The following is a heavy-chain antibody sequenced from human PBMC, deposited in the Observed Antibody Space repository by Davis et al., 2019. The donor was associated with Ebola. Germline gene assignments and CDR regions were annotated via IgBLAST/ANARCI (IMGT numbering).Heavy chain of an antibody. V-gene: IGHV3-7*03. CDR3: ARDRRFLEWKRDRAYGMDV. J-gene: IGHJ6*02. Sequence: LSLSCAASGFTFSRYWMSWVRQGPGKGLEWVANITQEGSEKSYADSVKGRFTISRDNAKNSLYLQMNILRAEDTAVYYCARDRRFLEWKRDRAYGMDVWGQGTTVTVSS. CDR1: GFTFSRYW. CDR2: ITQEGSEK. D-gene: IGHD3-3*01.